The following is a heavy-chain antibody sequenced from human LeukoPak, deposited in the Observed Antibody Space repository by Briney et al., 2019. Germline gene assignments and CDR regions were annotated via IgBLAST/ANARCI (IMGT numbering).Heavy chain of an antibody. CDR3: ARVGNLGGGNYYYYYGMDV. V-gene: IGHV4-39*01. CDR1: GGSISSSSYY. CDR2: IYYSGST. J-gene: IGHJ6*02. Sequence: SETLSLTCTVSGGSISSSSYYWGWIRQPPGKGLEWIGSIYYSGSTYYNPSLKSRVTISVDTSKNQFSLKLSSVTAADTAVYYCARVGNLGGGNYYYYYGMDVWGQGTTVTVSS. D-gene: IGHD3-16*01.